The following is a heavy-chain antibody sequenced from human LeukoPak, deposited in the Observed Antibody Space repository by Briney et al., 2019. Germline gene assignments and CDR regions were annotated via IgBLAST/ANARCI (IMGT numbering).Heavy chain of an antibody. CDR1: GFAFSSYD. D-gene: IGHD6-13*01. Sequence: GGSLRLSCAASGFAFSSYDMSWVRQAPGKGLEWVSGIGRRGYSAYYADSLKGRVTISRDNAKNSLYLQMNSLRAEDTAVYYCAREAGYSSSWFYGMDVWGQGTTVTVSS. CDR2: IGRRGYSA. CDR3: AREAGYSSSWFYGMDV. V-gene: IGHV3-23*01. J-gene: IGHJ6*02.